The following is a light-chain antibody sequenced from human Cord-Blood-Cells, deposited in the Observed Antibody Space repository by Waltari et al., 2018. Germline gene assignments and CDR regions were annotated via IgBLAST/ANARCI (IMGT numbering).Light chain of an antibody. CDR1: SPNIGAGSD. Sequence: QSVLTQPPSVSGAPGQRVTISCTGISPNIGAGSDVHWYQQLPGTAPKLLIYGNSNRPSGVPDRFSGSKSGTSASLAITGLQAEDEADYYCQSYDSSLSGSVFGGGTKLTVL. CDR3: QSYDSSLSGSV. CDR2: GNS. J-gene: IGLJ3*02. V-gene: IGLV1-40*01.